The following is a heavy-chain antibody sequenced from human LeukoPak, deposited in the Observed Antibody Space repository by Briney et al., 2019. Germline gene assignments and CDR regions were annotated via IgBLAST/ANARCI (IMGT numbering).Heavy chain of an antibody. V-gene: IGHV4-34*01. J-gene: IGHJ6*03. Sequence: SETLSLTCAVYGGSFSGYYWSWIRQSPGKGLEWIGEINHSGSTNYNPSLKSRVTISVDTSKNQFSLKLSSVTAADTAVYYCARLHYGGNYGYYYYYMDVWGKGTTVTISS. CDR3: ARLHYGGNYGYYYYYMDV. CDR2: INHSGST. CDR1: GGSFSGYY. D-gene: IGHD4-23*01.